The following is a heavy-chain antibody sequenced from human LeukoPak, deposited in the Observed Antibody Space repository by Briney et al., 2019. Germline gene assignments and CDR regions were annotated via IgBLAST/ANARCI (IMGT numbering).Heavy chain of an antibody. Sequence: GGSLRLSCAASGFTFSSYSMNWVRQAPGKGLEWVSAISGSGGSTYYADSVKGRFTISRDNSKNTLYLQMNSLRAEDAAVYYCAKNSGDFDYWGQGTLVTVSS. CDR2: ISGSGGST. CDR1: GFTFSSYS. CDR3: AKNSGDFDY. V-gene: IGHV3-23*01. D-gene: IGHD6-25*01. J-gene: IGHJ4*02.